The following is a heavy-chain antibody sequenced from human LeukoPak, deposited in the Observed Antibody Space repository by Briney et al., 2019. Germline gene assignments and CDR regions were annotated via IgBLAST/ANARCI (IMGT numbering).Heavy chain of an antibody. V-gene: IGHV3-53*01. Sequence: GGSLRLSCAASGFTVSSNYMSWVRQAPGKGLEWVSIIYSGGSTYYADSVKGRFTISRDNSKNTLYLQMNSLRAEDTAVYYCARGVTPYYFDYWGQGTLVTVSS. CDR2: IYSGGST. CDR3: ARGVTPYYFDY. J-gene: IGHJ4*02. D-gene: IGHD2-21*02. CDR1: GFTVSSNY.